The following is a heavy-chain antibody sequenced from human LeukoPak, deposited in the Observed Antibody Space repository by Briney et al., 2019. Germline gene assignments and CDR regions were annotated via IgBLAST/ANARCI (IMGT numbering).Heavy chain of an antibody. D-gene: IGHD2-15*01. CDR2: ISGSGGST. CDR3: AKSPGIYMVVVSYWYFDL. J-gene: IGHJ2*01. CDR1: GFTFSSYA. V-gene: IGHV3-23*01. Sequence: PGGSLRLSCAASGFTFSSYAMSWVRQAPGKGLEWVSAISGSGGSTYYADSVKGRFTISRDNSKNTLYLQMNSLRAEDTAVYYCAKSPGIYMVVVSYWYFDLWGRGTLVTVSS.